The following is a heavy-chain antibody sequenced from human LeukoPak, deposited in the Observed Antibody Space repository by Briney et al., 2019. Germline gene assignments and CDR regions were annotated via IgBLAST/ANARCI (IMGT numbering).Heavy chain of an antibody. CDR2: ISSSSSTI. Sequence: GGSLRLSCAASGFSSSSYSMNWVRQAPGKGLEWVSYISSSSSTIYYADSVKGRFTISRDNAKNSLYLQMNSLRAEDTAVYYCARDEYYYDSSGYYYGVFDYWGQGTLVTVSS. CDR1: GFSSSSYS. J-gene: IGHJ4*02. V-gene: IGHV3-48*04. CDR3: ARDEYYYDSSGYYYGVFDY. D-gene: IGHD3-22*01.